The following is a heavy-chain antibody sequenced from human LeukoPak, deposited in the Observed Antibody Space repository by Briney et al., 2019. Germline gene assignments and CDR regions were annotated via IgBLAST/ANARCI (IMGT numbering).Heavy chain of an antibody. Sequence: SETLSLTCTVSDGXISSYYCSWIRQPAGKGLEWIGRIYPSGSTNYNPSLKSRVTMSVDTSKNQFSLKLSSVTAADTAVYYCARTSSNSWSYGMDVWGQGTTVTVSS. J-gene: IGHJ6*02. V-gene: IGHV4-4*07. CDR2: IYPSGST. CDR3: ARTSSNSWSYGMDV. D-gene: IGHD6-13*01. CDR1: DGXISSYY.